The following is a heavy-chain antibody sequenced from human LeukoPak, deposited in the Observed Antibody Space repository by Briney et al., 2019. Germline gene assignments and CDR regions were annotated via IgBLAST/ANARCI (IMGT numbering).Heavy chain of an antibody. V-gene: IGHV3-30*02. J-gene: IGHJ4*02. CDR1: GFSVSLYG. Sequence: GGSLRLSCAASGFSVSLYGMHWVRQAPGKGLEWVAFLRSDTNSEHYAVSVKGRFAISRDTSKDTLNLQMRSLRVEDAALHYCARGLRQAGLAPLEFWGQGTQVIVSS. D-gene: IGHD3-10*01. CDR3: ARGLRQAGLAPLEF. CDR2: LRSDTNSE.